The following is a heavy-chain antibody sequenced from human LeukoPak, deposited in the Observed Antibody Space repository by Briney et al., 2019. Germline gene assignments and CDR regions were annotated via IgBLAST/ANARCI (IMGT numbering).Heavy chain of an antibody. V-gene: IGHV4-59*01. CDR3: ARQVDWFDP. J-gene: IGHJ5*02. CDR2: IYYSGST. CDR1: GGSISSYY. Sequence: SETLSLTCTVSGGSISSYYWSWIRQPPGKGLEWIGYIYYSGSTNYNPSLKSRVTISVDTSKNQFSLKLRSVTAADTAVYYCARQVDWFDPWGQGTLVTVSS.